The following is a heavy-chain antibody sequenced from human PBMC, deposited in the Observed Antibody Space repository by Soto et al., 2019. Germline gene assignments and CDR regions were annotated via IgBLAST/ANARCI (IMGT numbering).Heavy chain of an antibody. CDR2: IIPIFGTA. CDR3: ASSRIGYCSGGSCSRLGY. J-gene: IGHJ4*02. D-gene: IGHD2-15*01. V-gene: IGHV1-69*01. CDR1: GGTFSSYA. Sequence: QVQLVQSGAEVKKPGSSVKVSCKASGGTFSSYAISWVRQAPGQGLEWMGGIIPIFGTANYAQKFQGRVTITADESTSTSYMELSSLRSEDTAVYYCASSRIGYCSGGSCSRLGYWGPGTLVTVSS.